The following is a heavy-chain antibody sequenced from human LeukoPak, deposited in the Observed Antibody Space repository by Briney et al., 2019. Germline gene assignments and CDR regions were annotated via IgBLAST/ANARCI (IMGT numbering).Heavy chain of an antibody. CDR3: ARESSSLHYFDY. CDR1: GGTFSSYT. V-gene: IGHV1-69*04. Sequence: SAKVSCKASGGTFSSYTISWVRQAPGQGLEWMGRIIPILGIANYAQKFQGRVTITADKSTSTAYMELSSLRSEDTAVYYCARESSSLHYFDYWGQGTLVTVSS. D-gene: IGHD6-13*01. CDR2: IIPILGIA. J-gene: IGHJ4*02.